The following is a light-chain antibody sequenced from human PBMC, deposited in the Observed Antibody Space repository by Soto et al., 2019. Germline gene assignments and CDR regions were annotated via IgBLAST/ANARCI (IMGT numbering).Light chain of an antibody. J-gene: IGKJ1*01. CDR1: QSLTSSY. CDR2: DAS. CDR3: QQRGNRPPWT. V-gene: IGKV3D-20*02. Sequence: EIVLTQSPGTLSLSPGESATLSCRASQSLTSSYLAWYQQKPGQAPRLLIYDASNRATGIPARFSGSGSGTDFTLTISSLEPEDFAVYYCQQRGNRPPWTFGQGTKVDIK.